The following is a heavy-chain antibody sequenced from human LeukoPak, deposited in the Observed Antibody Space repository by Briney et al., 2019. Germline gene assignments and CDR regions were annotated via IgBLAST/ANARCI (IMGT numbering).Heavy chain of an antibody. Sequence: ASVKVSCKAFGYTFTSNYMHWVRQAPGQGPEWMGVISPSGGSTTYAQKFQGRVTLTRDMSTSTDYLELSSLGSEDTAVYYCARDDGDYSYYYYMEVWGKGTTVTVSS. CDR3: ARDDGDYSYYYYMEV. J-gene: IGHJ6*03. V-gene: IGHV1-46*01. CDR1: GYTFTSNY. D-gene: IGHD2-21*02. CDR2: ISPSGGST.